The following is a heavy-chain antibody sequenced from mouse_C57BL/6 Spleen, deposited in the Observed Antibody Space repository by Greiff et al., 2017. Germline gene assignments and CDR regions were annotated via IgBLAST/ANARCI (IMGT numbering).Heavy chain of an antibody. Sequence: EVKLVESGGGLVKPGGSLKLSCAASGFTFSDYGMHWVRQAPEKGLEWVAYISSGSSTIYYADTVKGRFTISRDNAKNTLFLQMTSLRSEDTAMYYCARDSNYHFDYWGQGTTLTVSS. V-gene: IGHV5-17*01. CDR1: GFTFSDYG. D-gene: IGHD2-5*01. J-gene: IGHJ2*01. CDR2: ISSGSSTI. CDR3: ARDSNYHFDY.